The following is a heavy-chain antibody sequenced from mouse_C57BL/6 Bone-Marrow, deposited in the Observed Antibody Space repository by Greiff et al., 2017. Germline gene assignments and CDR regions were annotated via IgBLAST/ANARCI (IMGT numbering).Heavy chain of an antibody. J-gene: IGHJ2*01. CDR1: GFTFSDYG. V-gene: IGHV5-17*01. D-gene: IGHD2-2*01. CDR2: ISSGSSTI. Sequence: EVKLMESGGGLVKPGGSLKLSCAASGFTFSDYGMHWVRQAPEKGLEWVAYISSGSSTIYYADTVKGRFTISRDNAKNTLFMQMTSLRSEDTAMYYCARGIYYGYDVDYWGQGTTLTVSS. CDR3: ARGIYYGYDVDY.